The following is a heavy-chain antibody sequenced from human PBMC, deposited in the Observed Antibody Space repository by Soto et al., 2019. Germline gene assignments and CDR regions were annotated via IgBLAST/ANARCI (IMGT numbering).Heavy chain of an antibody. CDR3: TRELYYFDY. CDR1: GYTFTGYY. Sequence: SVKVSCKASGYTFTGYYMHWVRQAPGQGLEWMGWIIPILGIANYAQKFQGRVTITMDKSTSTAYMELSSLRSEDTAVYYCTRELYYFDYWGQGTLVTVSS. J-gene: IGHJ4*02. CDR2: IIPILGIA. V-gene: IGHV1-69*10.